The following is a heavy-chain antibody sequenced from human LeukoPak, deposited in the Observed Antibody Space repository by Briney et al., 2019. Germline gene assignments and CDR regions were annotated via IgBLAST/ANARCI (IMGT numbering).Heavy chain of an antibody. CDR1: GYTFTSYA. J-gene: IGHJ4*02. D-gene: IGHD3-10*01. Sequence: ASVTVSCTASGYTFTSYAMNWVRQAPGQGLEWMGWINTNTGNPTYAQGFTGRFVFSLDTSVSTAYLQISSLKAEDTAVYYCASEEIGELLSVPGHWGQGTLVTVSS. CDR2: INTNTGNP. CDR3: ASEEIGELLSVPGH. V-gene: IGHV7-4-1*02.